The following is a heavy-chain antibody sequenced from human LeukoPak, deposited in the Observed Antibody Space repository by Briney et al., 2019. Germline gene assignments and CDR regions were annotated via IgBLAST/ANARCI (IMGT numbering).Heavy chain of an antibody. CDR3: ARDVSYNSLDY. CDR1: GFTSSSYS. J-gene: IGHJ4*02. CDR2: IWYDGSKK. D-gene: IGHD6-13*01. V-gene: IGHV3-33*08. Sequence: GGSLRLSCAASGFTSSSYSMNWVRQAPGKGLEWVAVIWYDGSKKYYADSVKGRSTISRDNSKNTVYLEMNSLRAEDTAVYYCARDVSYNSLDYWGQGTLVTVSS.